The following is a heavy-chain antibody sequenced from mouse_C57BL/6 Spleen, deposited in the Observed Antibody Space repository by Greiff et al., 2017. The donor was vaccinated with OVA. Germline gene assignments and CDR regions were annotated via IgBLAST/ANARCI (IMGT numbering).Heavy chain of an antibody. CDR1: GYTFTDYY. D-gene: IGHD1-1*01. Sequence: VQLQQSGPELVKPGASVKISCKASGYTFTDYYMNWVKQSHGKSLEWIGDINPNNGGTSYNQKFKGKATLTVDKSSSTAYMELRSLTSEDSAVYYCARSGLRGYFDYWGQGTTLTVSS. V-gene: IGHV1-26*01. CDR3: ARSGLRGYFDY. CDR2: INPNNGGT. J-gene: IGHJ2*01.